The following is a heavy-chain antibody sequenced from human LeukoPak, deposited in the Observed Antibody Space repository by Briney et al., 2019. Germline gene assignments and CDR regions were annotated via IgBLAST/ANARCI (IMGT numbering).Heavy chain of an antibody. D-gene: IGHD6-19*01. V-gene: IGHV3-23*01. Sequence: PGGSLRLSCAASGFTFSSYAMSWVRQAPGKGLEWVSGISGTGGSTHYADSVKSRFTISRDNSKNTLYLQMNSLRAEDTAVYSCAKGITVAGRSYYYAMDVWGQGTTVTVSS. J-gene: IGHJ6*02. CDR2: ISGTGGST. CDR3: AKGITVAGRSYYYAMDV. CDR1: GFTFSSYA.